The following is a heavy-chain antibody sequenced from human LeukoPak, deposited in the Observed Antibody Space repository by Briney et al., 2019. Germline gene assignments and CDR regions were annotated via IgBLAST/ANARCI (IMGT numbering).Heavy chain of an antibody. CDR3: ARAVGAFDWLPLFDF. Sequence: SEPLSLTCTVSGGSISSYYWSWIRQPAGKGLEWIGRIYTSGSTNYNPSLKSRVTMSVDTSKNQFYLNLSSVTAADTAVYYCARAVGAFDWLPLFDFWGQGALVTVSS. D-gene: IGHD3-9*01. J-gene: IGHJ4*02. CDR1: GGSISSYY. CDR2: IYTSGST. V-gene: IGHV4-4*07.